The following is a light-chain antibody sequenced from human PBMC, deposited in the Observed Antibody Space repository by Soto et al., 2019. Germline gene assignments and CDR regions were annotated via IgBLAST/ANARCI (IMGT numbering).Light chain of an antibody. CDR2: DAS. J-gene: IGKJ1*01. CDR3: LQDINYPWT. CDR1: QTIGSW. V-gene: IGKV1-5*01. Sequence: DIKMTQSPSTLSASVGERVTITCRASQTIGSWLAWYQQKPGRAPKLLIFDASSLESGVPSRFSGNGSGTEFTLAISSLQPEDSATYYCLQDINYPWTFGQGTKVDIK.